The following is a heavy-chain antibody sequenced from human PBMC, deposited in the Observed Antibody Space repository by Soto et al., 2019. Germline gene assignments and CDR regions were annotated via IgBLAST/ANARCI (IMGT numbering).Heavy chain of an antibody. J-gene: IGHJ5*02. CDR1: GGSISSGGYY. CDR2: IYYSGST. CDR3: ARECECSGGSGYANWFDP. V-gene: IGHV4-31*03. Sequence: QVQLQESGPGLVKPSQTLSLTCTVSGGSISSGGYYWSWIRQHPGKGLEWIGYIYYSGSTYYNPSLRSRVTLSVDTAKNQFSLKLSSVTAADTAVYYCARECECSGGSGYANWFDPWGQGTLVTVSS. D-gene: IGHD2-15*01.